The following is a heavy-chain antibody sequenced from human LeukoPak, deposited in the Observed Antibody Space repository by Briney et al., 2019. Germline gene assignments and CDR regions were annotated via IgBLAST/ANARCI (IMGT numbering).Heavy chain of an antibody. J-gene: IGHJ4*02. Sequence: SETLSLTCTVSGGSFSSASYHWSWIRQPAGKGLEWIGRIYASGSTNYNPSLKSRVTMSVDTSKNQFSLKLSSVTAADTAVYYCARGSDTSVASDYWGQGTLVTVSS. CDR1: GGSFSSASYH. V-gene: IGHV4-61*02. CDR3: ARGSDTSVASDY. CDR2: IYASGST. D-gene: IGHD4-23*01.